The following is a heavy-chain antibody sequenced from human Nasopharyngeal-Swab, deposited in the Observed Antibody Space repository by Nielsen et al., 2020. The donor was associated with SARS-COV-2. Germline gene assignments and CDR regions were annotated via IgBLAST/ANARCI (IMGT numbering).Heavy chain of an antibody. V-gene: IGHV1-69*10. J-gene: IGHJ6*02. CDR2: IIPILGIA. D-gene: IGHD3-10*01. Sequence: SVKVSCKASGGTFSSYAISWVRQAPGQGLEWMGGIIPILGIANYAQKFQGRVTMTRNTSISTAYMELSSLRSEDTAVYYCARSTMVRGYYYYYGMDVWGQGTTVTVSS. CDR1: GGTFSSYA. CDR3: ARSTMVRGYYYYYGMDV.